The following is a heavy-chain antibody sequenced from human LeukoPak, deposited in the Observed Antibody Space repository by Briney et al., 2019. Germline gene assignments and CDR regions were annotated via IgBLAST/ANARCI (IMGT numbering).Heavy chain of an antibody. D-gene: IGHD2-21*02. CDR3: ARVVTAIP. CDR1: GGSFSGYY. V-gene: IGHV4-34*01. Sequence: SETLSLTCAVYGGSFSGYYWSWIRQPPGKGLEWIGEINHSGSTNYNPSLKSRVTISVDTSKNQFSLKLSSVTVADTAVYYCARVVTAIPWGQGTLVTVSS. J-gene: IGHJ5*02. CDR2: INHSGST.